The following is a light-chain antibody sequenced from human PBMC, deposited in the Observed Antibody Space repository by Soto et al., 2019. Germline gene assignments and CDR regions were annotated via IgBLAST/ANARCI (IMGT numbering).Light chain of an antibody. Sequence: VTHSPSFLYASERDRVTITFRASQGINSHLAWYQQGPGKAPKLLIYRASRLESGVPSRFSGSGSGTEFTLTISSLQPDDFATYYCQQHQSYSTFGQGTKVDIK. CDR1: QGINSH. CDR2: RAS. V-gene: IGKV1-9*01. CDR3: QQHQSYST. J-gene: IGKJ1*01.